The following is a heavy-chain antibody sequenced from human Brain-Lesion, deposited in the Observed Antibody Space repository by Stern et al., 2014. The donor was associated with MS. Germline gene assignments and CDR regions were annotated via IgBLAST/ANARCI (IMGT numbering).Heavy chain of an antibody. CDR3: ARFPASRPHVFDS. CDR1: GGSISSSNW. V-gene: IGHV4-4*02. Sequence: VQLVQSGPGLVKPSGTLSLTCAVSGGSISSSNWWSWVRQSPGKGLEWIGESDHSGSTIYNPSPKSRVTVSADQSKNRLSLNLRSVTAADTAVYFCARFPASRPHVFDSWGQGTLVTVSS. J-gene: IGHJ4*02. D-gene: IGHD6-13*01. CDR2: SDHSGST.